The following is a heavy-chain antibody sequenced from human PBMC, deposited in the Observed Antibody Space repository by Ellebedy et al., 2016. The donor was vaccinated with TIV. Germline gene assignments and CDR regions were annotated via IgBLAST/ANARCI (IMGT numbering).Heavy chain of an antibody. J-gene: IGHJ5*01. CDR1: GFTFRSYW. V-gene: IGHV3-7*01. CDR2: IYQDGSEK. CDR3: ARRGSYGDYAVHVNSWFDS. Sequence: GESLKISCAASGFTFRSYWMAWVRQATGKGLEWVANIYQDGSEKYYVDSVEGRFTISRDNAKNVLYLEMKSLRAEDTAVYYCARRGSYGDYAVHVNSWFDSWGQGTPVTVSP. D-gene: IGHD4-17*01.